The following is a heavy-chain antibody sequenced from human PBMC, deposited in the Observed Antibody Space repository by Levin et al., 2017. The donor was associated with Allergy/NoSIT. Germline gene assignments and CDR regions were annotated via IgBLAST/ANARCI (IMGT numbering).Heavy chain of an antibody. CDR1: AFTFSNYG. D-gene: IGHD6-6*01. Sequence: GGSLRLSCAASAFTFSNYGMHWVRQAPGKGLEWISYISSNGSTICYADSAKGRFTISRDNANNSLFLQMTRLRDDDTAVYYCARWGYRSSPGFAWGQGALVTVAS. V-gene: IGHV3-48*02. CDR2: ISSNGSTI. J-gene: IGHJ4*02. CDR3: ARWGYRSSPGFA.